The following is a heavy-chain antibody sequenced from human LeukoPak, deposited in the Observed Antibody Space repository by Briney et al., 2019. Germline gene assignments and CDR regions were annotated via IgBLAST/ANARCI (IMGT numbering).Heavy chain of an antibody. V-gene: IGHV1-18*04. Sequence: ASVKVSCKPSGYTFTSYYMHWVRQAPGQGLEWMGWISLYNGNTKYAQKFQGRVTMNTETSTDTAHMERRSLRSDDTAVYYCARDEDHNPLVHWGQGTLVTVSS. CDR2: ISLYNGNT. CDR3: ARDEDHNPLVH. CDR1: GYTFTSYY. J-gene: IGHJ4*02.